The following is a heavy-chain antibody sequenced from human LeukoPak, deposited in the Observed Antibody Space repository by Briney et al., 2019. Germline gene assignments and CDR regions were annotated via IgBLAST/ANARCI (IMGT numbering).Heavy chain of an antibody. Sequence: GGSLRLSCAASGFTFSSYSMNWVRHAPGKGLEWVSSISSSSSYIYYADSVKGRFTISRDNSKRTLYLQMNSLRAEDTAVYYCAKDSGVLRHFDWLSYFDYWGQGTLVTVSS. CDR3: AKDSGVLRHFDWLSYFDY. D-gene: IGHD3-9*01. CDR2: ISSSSSYI. CDR1: GFTFSSYS. J-gene: IGHJ4*02. V-gene: IGHV3-21*04.